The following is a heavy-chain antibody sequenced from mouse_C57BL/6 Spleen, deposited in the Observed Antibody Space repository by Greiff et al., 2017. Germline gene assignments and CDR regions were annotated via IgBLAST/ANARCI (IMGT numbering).Heavy chain of an antibody. D-gene: IGHD2-2*01. Sequence: VQLQQPGAELVRPGSSVKLSCKASGYTFTSYWMHWVKQRPIQGLEWIGNIDPSDSETHYNQKFKDKATLTVDKSSSTAYMQLSSLTSEDSAVYYCAHGYDGGGYFDYWGQGTTLTVSS. CDR2: IDPSDSET. CDR3: AHGYDGGGYFDY. V-gene: IGHV1-52*01. CDR1: GYTFTSYW. J-gene: IGHJ2*01.